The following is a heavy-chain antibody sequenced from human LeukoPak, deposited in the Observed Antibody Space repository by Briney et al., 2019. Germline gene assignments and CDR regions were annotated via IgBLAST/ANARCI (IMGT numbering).Heavy chain of an antibody. J-gene: IGHJ6*02. Sequence: GGSLRLSCAASGFTFSSYAMSWVRQAPGKGLEWVSAISGSGGSTYYADSVKGRFTISRDNAKNSLYLQMNSLRAEDTAVYYCARGNRVLWETAAPYYYYGMDVWGQGTTVTVSS. CDR1: GFTFSSYA. CDR3: ARGNRVLWETAAPYYYYGMDV. CDR2: ISGSGGST. D-gene: IGHD5-18*01. V-gene: IGHV3-23*01.